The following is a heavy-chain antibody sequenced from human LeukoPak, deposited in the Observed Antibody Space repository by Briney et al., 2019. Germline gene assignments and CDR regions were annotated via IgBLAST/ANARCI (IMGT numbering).Heavy chain of an antibody. CDR3: VRAGSNSFDF. D-gene: IGHD1-26*01. Sequence: PSETLSLTCAVYGESLGDYYWSWIRQPPGKGLEWIGEINHRGSTNYKPSLKSRVYMSVDTSRNQFSLRLSSVTAADTAVYYCVRAGSNSFDFWGQGTLVTVSS. CDR1: GESLGDYY. J-gene: IGHJ4*02. V-gene: IGHV4-34*01. CDR2: INHRGST.